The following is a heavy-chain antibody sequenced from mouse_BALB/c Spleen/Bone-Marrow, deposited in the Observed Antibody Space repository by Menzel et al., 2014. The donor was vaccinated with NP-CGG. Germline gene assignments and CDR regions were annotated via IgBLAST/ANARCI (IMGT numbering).Heavy chain of an antibody. D-gene: IGHD2-3*01. CDR3: TRDLYDGYSYYAMDY. CDR1: GFTFSSYT. Sequence: EVQLVESGGGLVKPGGSLKLSCAASGFTFSSYTMSWVRQTPEKRLEWVATISSVGIYTYYPDSVKGRSTISRDNAKNTLYLQMSSLKSEDTAMYYCTRDLYDGYSYYAMDYWGQGTSVTVSS. CDR2: ISSVGIYT. J-gene: IGHJ4*01. V-gene: IGHV5-6-4*01.